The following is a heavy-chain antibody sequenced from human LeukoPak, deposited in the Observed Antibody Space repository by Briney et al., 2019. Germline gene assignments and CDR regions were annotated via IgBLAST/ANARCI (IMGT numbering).Heavy chain of an antibody. CDR2: IYTGGTT. J-gene: IGHJ4*02. V-gene: IGHV3-66*01. D-gene: IGHD6-6*01. CDR3: ARDSSSYYFDY. CDR1: GFTFSDYY. Sequence: GGSLRLSCAASGFTFSDYYMNWVRQAPGKGLEWVSIIYTGGTTHYADSLKDRFTISRDDSINTLYLQMNSLRAEDTAVYYCARDSSSYYFDYWGQGTLVTVSS.